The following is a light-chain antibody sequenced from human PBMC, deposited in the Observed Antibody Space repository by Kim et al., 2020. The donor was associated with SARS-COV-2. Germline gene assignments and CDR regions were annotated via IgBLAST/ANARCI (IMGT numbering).Light chain of an antibody. Sequence: QSVLTQPPSASGTPGQRVTISCSGGSSNIGSNYVYWYQHLPGTAPKLLIYRNNQRPSGVPDRSSGYKSATSASLAISGLRSEDEADNYCAAWDDSLSGYVFGSGTKVTVL. V-gene: IGLV1-47*01. CDR2: RNN. J-gene: IGLJ1*01. CDR3: AAWDDSLSGYV. CDR1: SSNIGSNY.